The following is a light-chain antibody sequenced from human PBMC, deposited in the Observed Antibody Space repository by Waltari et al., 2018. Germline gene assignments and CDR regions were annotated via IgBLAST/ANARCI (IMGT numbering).Light chain of an antibody. CDR3: CSYAGSYTLI. Sequence: GSPGQSVTISCTGTSGDVGGYNFVSWYQHHPGKAPKVLIYDVNERPSGVPDRFSGSKSGNTASLTISGLQPEDEADYYCCSYAGSYTLIFGGGTKLTVL. CDR2: DVN. V-gene: IGLV2-11*01. J-gene: IGLJ2*01. CDR1: SGDVGGYNF.